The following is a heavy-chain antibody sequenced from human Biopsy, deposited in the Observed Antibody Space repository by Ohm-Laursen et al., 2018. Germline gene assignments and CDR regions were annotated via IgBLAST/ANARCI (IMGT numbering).Heavy chain of an antibody. J-gene: IGHJ4*02. V-gene: IGHV3-9*01. CDR2: LTWNSANI. CDR1: GFTFDNYA. Sequence: SSLRLSCAASGFTFDNYAMHWVRQTPGKGLEWVSGLTWNSANIGYADSVKGRFTISRDNARNSLFLEMSSLREEDTGLYHCARDSTLDYWGQGTLVTVSS. CDR3: ARDSTLDY.